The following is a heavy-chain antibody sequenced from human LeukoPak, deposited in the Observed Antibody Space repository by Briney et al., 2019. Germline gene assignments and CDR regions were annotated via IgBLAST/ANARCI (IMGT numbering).Heavy chain of an antibody. V-gene: IGHV3-23*01. D-gene: IGHD2-15*01. J-gene: IGHJ4*02. CDR1: GFTFASYG. Sequence: PGGSLRLSCAASGFTFASYGINWVRQAQGKGLEWVSGITSRGDGTYYADSVKGRFTISRDNSRNTVFLQMNSLRAEDTALYYCAKDPRVARFDYWGQGTLVTVSS. CDR3: AKDPRVARFDY. CDR2: ITSRGDGT.